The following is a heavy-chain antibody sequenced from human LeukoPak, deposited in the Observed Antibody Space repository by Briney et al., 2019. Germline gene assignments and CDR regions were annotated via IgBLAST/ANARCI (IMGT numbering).Heavy chain of an antibody. J-gene: IGHJ4*02. CDR1: GGTFSSYA. D-gene: IGHD5-18*01. Sequence: GASVKVSCKASGGTFSSYAISWVRQAPEQGLEWMGGIIPIFGTANYAQKFQGRVTITADESTSTAYMELSSLRSEDTAVYYCARDRDWAGYTYGFYYWGQGTLVTVSS. V-gene: IGHV1-69*13. CDR3: ARDRDWAGYTYGFYY. CDR2: IIPIFGTA.